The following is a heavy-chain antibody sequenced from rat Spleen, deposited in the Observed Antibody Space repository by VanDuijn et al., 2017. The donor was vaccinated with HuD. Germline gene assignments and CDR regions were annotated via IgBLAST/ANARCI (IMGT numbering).Heavy chain of an antibody. CDR3: TTGLH. CDR1: GFTFNNYW. V-gene: IGHV5-31*01. J-gene: IGHJ2*01. D-gene: IGHD4-1*01. Sequence: EVQLMESGGGLVQPGRSLKLSCVASGFTFNNYWMTWIRQAPGKGLEWVAYISIGGGTAFYRDSVKGRFTISRDDAKRTLDLQMDSLRSEDTATYYCTTGLHWGQGVMVTVSS. CDR2: ISIGGGTA.